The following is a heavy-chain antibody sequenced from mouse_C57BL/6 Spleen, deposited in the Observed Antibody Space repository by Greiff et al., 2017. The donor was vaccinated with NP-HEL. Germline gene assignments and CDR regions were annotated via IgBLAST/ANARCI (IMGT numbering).Heavy chain of an antibody. CDR2: IDPSDSYT. V-gene: IGHV1-69*01. CDR3: ARGQDAMDY. D-gene: IGHD3-2*02. CDR1: GYTFTSYW. J-gene: IGHJ4*01. Sequence: QVQLQQPGAELVMPGASVKLSCKASGYTFTSYWMHWVKQRPGQGLEWIGEIDPSDSYTNSNQKFKGKSTLTVDKSSSTAYMQLSSLTAEDSAVYYCARGQDAMDYWGQGTSVTVSS.